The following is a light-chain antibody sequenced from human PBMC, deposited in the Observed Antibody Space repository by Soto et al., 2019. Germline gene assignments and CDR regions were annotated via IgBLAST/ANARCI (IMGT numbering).Light chain of an antibody. Sequence: QSALTQPASVSGSPGQSSTISCTGTSSDVGGYDFVSWYQQYPGKAPKLMIYEVSNRPSGVSNRFSGSKSGNTASLTISGLQAEDEADYYCSSYTNSSPWIFGGGTKVTVL. CDR1: SSDVGGYDF. J-gene: IGLJ2*01. CDR2: EVS. V-gene: IGLV2-14*01. CDR3: SSYTNSSPWI.